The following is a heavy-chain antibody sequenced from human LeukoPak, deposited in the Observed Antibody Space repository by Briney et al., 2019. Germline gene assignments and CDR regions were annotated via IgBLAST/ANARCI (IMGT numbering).Heavy chain of an antibody. Sequence: SETLSLTCAVSGGSISSSNWWSWVRQPPGKGLEWIGEIYHSGSTNYNPSLKSRVTISVDKSKNQFSLKLSSVAAADTAVYYCAARYCSSTTCYTSFDSWGQGTLVTVSS. CDR1: GGSISSSNW. V-gene: IGHV4-4*02. CDR2: IYHSGST. CDR3: AARYCSSTTCYTSFDS. J-gene: IGHJ4*02. D-gene: IGHD2-2*02.